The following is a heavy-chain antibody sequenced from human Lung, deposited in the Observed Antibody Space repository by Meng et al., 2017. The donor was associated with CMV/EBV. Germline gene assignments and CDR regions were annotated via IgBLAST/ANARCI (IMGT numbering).Heavy chain of an antibody. V-gene: IGHV4-30-4*01. CDR1: GGSISSGDYY. J-gene: IGHJ4*02. Sequence: VQLTDPGAGLVKPSQTLSLTCTVSGGSISSGDYYWSWIRQPPGKGLEWIGYIYYTGSTYYNPSLKSRVIISVDTSKNQFSLKLNSVTAADTAVYYCAKDDPVFHYWGQGTLVTVSS. CDR3: AKDDPVFHY. CDR2: IYYTGST.